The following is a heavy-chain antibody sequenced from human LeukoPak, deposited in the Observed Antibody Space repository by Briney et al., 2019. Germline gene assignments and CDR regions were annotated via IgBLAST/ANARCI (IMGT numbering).Heavy chain of an antibody. D-gene: IGHD3-3*01. V-gene: IGHV3-30*18. CDR2: IPYDGSNK. CDR1: GFTFSSYG. Sequence: GGSLRLSCAASGFTFSSYGMHWVRQAPGKGLEWVAVIPYDGSNKYYADSVKGRFTISRDNSKNTLYLQMNSLRAEDTAVYYCAKDRGFWGGYGVFDYWGQGTLVTVSS. CDR3: AKDRGFWGGYGVFDY. J-gene: IGHJ4*02.